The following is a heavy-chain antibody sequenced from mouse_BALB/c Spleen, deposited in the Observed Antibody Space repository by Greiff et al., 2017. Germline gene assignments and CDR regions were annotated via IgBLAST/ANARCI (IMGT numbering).Heavy chain of an antibody. V-gene: IGHV2-9*02. Sequence: QVQLQQSGPGLVAPSQSLSITCTVSGFSLTGYGVNWVRQPPGKGLEWLGVIWAGGSTNYNSALMSRLSISKDNSKSQVFLKMNSLQTDDTAMYYCAREGTGTALAYWGQGTLVTVSA. D-gene: IGHD3-3*01. J-gene: IGHJ3*01. CDR3: AREGTGTALAY. CDR2: IWAGGST. CDR1: GFSLTGYG.